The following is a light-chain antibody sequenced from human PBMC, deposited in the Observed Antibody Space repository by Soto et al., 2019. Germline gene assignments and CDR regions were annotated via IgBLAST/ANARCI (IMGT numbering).Light chain of an antibody. J-gene: IGKJ1*01. CDR2: AAT. V-gene: IGKV3D-15*01. Sequence: EIVMTQSPATLSVSPVARATLSCRASQSVSSNLAWYQQKPGQAPRLLISAATNRATGIPARFSGSGSRTDFTLTISSLEPGDFAVYYCQQYARSPPTFGQGNKVDIK. CDR3: QQYARSPPT. CDR1: QSVSSN.